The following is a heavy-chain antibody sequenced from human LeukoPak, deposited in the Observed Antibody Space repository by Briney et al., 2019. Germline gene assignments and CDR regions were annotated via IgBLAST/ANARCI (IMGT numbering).Heavy chain of an antibody. V-gene: IGHV4-31*03. CDR2: IYYSGST. D-gene: IGHD3-3*01. Sequence: SQTLSLTCTVSGGSISSGGYYWSWIRQHPGKGLEWIGYIYYSGSTYYNPSLKSRLAISVDTSKNQFSLKLSSVTAADTAVYYCARVLREWLLFGWFDPWGQGTLVTVSS. CDR3: ARVLREWLLFGWFDP. CDR1: GGSISSGGYY. J-gene: IGHJ5*02.